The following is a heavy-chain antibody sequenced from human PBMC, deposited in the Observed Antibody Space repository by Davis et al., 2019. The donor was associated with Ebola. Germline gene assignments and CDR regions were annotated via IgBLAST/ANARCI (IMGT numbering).Heavy chain of an antibody. CDR3: ARGRRPPNWHFDL. V-gene: IGHV4-59*11. J-gene: IGHJ2*01. CDR1: GDSINSHY. Sequence: SETLSLTCAVSGDSINSHYWSWIRQPPGKGLEWIGSIYYSGTSNYNPSLKSRVTISLDTSKTQFSLRVNSVTTADTAVYYCARGRRPPNWHFDLWGRGTLVIVSS. CDR2: IYYSGTS.